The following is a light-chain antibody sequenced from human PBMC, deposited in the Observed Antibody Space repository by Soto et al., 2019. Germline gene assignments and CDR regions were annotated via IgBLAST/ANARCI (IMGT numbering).Light chain of an antibody. CDR2: LNSDGSH. J-gene: IGLJ2*01. CDR3: QTWGTAIV. CDR1: SGHSSFA. V-gene: IGLV4-69*01. Sequence: QSVLTQSPSASASLGASVKLTCTLSSGHSSFAIAWHQQHPEKGPRYLMKLNSDGSHSKGDGIPDRFSGSSSGAERYLTISSLQSEDEADYYCQTWGTAIVFGGGTKLTVL.